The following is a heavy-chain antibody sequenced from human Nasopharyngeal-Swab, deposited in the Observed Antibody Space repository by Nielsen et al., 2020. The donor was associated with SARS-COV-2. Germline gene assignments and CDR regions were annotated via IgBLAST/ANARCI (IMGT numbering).Heavy chain of an antibody. V-gene: IGHV4-34*12. J-gene: IGHJ6*03. D-gene: IGHD6-6*01. CDR2: IIHSGST. CDR3: AREKSSAYYYYIDV. Sequence: SESLSLTCAVYGGSFSGYYCSWIRQPPGKGLEWIGSIIHSGSTNYNTSFKTGVTISGDTTKNQFSLKMSAVTATDTAEYYSAREKSSAYYYYIDVWGKGTTVTVSS. CDR1: GGSFSGYY.